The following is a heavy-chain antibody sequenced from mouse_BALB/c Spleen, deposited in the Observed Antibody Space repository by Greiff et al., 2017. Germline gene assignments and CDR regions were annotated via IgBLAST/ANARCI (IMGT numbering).Heavy chain of an antibody. J-gene: IGHJ4*01. Sequence: EVQVVESGGGLVQPGGSLKLSCAASGFTFSSYGMSWVRQTPDKRLELVATINSNGGSTYYPDSVKGRFTISRDNAKNTLYLQMSSLKSEDTAMYYCARIYYGNYGYAMDYWGQGTSVTVSS. CDR2: INSNGGST. CDR3: ARIYYGNYGYAMDY. V-gene: IGHV5-6-3*01. CDR1: GFTFSSYG. D-gene: IGHD2-1*01.